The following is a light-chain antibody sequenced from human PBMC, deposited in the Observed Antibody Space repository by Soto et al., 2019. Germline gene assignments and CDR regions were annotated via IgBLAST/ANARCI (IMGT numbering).Light chain of an antibody. V-gene: IGKV1-17*01. J-gene: IGKJ4*01. CDR2: AAS. CDR1: QDISND. CDR3: LEHSLYPLLT. Sequence: DIRMTQSPSSLSASVGDRVTITCRASQDISNDLGWYQQKPGRAPRRLIYAASNLQSGVPSRFSGSGSGTEFTLTINSLQPEDFATYYCLEHSLYPLLTFGGGTKVDIK.